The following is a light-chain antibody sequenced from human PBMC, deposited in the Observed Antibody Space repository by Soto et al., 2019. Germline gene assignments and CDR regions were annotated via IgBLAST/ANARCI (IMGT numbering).Light chain of an antibody. V-gene: IGLV1-51*01. CDR3: GAWDSSLSAWM. Sequence: QAVVTQPPSVSAAPGQKVTISCSGSSSNIGNDYVSWYQQLPGTAPKLLIYDNTNRPSGIPGRFSGSKSGTSATLGITGLQTGDEADYYCGAWDSSLSAWMFGGGTKLTVL. CDR2: DNT. CDR1: SSNIGNDY. J-gene: IGLJ3*02.